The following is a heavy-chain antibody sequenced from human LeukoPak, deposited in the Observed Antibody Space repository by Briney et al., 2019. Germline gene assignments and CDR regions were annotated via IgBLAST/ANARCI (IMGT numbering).Heavy chain of an antibody. Sequence: LPWGSLRLSCAASGFTFSSYAMHWVRQAPGKGLEWVAVISYDGSNKYYADSVKGRFTISRDNSKNTLYLQMNSLRAEDTAVYYCARDVAAAGTRWFDPWGQGTLVTVSS. D-gene: IGHD6-13*01. CDR1: GFTFSSYA. J-gene: IGHJ5*02. CDR3: ARDVAAAGTRWFDP. CDR2: ISYDGSNK. V-gene: IGHV3-30*04.